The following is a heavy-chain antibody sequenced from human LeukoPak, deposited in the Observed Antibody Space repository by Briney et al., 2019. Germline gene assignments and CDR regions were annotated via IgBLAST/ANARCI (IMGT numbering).Heavy chain of an antibody. J-gene: IGHJ4*02. V-gene: IGHV3-30*18. CDR2: ISYDGSNK. CDR1: GFTFSSYS. Sequence: GGSLRLSCAASGFTFSSYSIHWVRQAPGKGLEWVAVISYDGSNKYYADSVKGRFTISRDNSKNTLYLQMNSLRAEDTAVYYCAKDKGSIVVVTAIHDYWGQGTLVTVSS. D-gene: IGHD2-21*02. CDR3: AKDKGSIVVVTAIHDY.